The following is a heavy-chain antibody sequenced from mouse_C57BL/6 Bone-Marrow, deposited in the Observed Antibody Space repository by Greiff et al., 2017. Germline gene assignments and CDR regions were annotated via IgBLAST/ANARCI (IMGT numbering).Heavy chain of an antibody. D-gene: IGHD1-1*01. V-gene: IGHV1-61*01. Sequence: VQLQQPGAELVRPGSSVKLSCKASGYTFTSYWMDWVKQRPGQGLEWIGNIYPSDSETHYNQKFKDKATLTVDKSSSPAYMQLSSLTSEDSAVYYCARSPFNYGSSYALSGFDYWGQGTTLTVSS. J-gene: IGHJ2*01. CDR3: ARSPFNYGSSYALSGFDY. CDR2: IYPSDSET. CDR1: GYTFTSYW.